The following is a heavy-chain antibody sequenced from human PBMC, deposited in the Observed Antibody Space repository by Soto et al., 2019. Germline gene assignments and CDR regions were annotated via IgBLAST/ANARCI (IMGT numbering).Heavy chain of an antibody. CDR1: GFTFSNYA. Sequence: GGSLRLSCAASGFTFSNYAMNWVRQAPVKGLEWVSVISGSGDSTYHAESVKGRFTISRDNSKNTLYLQLNSLRAEDTAVYYCARRGSGSYYDYWGQGTLVTVSS. J-gene: IGHJ4*02. CDR3: ARRGSGSYYDY. CDR2: ISGSGDST. D-gene: IGHD1-26*01. V-gene: IGHV3-23*01.